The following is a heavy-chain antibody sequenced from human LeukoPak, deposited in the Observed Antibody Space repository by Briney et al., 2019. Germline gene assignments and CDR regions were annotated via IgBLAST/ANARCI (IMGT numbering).Heavy chain of an antibody. D-gene: IGHD5-24*01. CDR3: ATYAPAERRLQSGYSFDN. CDR2: IDHSGST. V-gene: IGHV4-4*02. J-gene: IGHJ4*02. Sequence: PSGTLSLTCAVSGGSISSSNWWSWVRQPTGKGLEWIGEIDHSGSTNYNPSLKSRVTISVDKSKNQFSLKLSSVTAADTAVYYCATYAPAERRLQSGYSFDNWGQGTLVTVSS. CDR1: GGSISSSNW.